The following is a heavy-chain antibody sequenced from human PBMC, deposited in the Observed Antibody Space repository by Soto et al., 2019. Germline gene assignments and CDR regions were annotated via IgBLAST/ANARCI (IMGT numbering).Heavy chain of an antibody. J-gene: IGHJ4*02. V-gene: IGHV4-39*02. CDR1: GGSISSSVYY. Sequence: TSETLSLTCTVSGGSISSSVYYWGWIRQPPGRGLEWIGIIDYSGATYYNPSLKSRLTMSVDTSKNHFSLKLSSVTAADTAVYYCARSEATGLDYWGQGTLVTVSS. D-gene: IGHD1-26*01. CDR3: ARSEATGLDY. CDR2: IDYSGAT.